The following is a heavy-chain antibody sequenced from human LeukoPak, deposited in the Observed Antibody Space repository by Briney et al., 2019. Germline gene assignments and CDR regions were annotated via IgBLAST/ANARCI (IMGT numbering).Heavy chain of an antibody. CDR2: ISAYNGNT. CDR1: GYTFTSYG. V-gene: IGHV1-18*01. D-gene: IGHD3-10*01. J-gene: IGHJ4*02. Sequence: ASVKVSCKASGYTFTSYGISWVRQAPGQGLEWMGCISAYNGNTNYAQKLQGRVTLTTDTSTSTAYMELRSLRSDDTAVYYCHGSGSYYEDYWGQGTLVTVSS. CDR3: HGSGSYYEDY.